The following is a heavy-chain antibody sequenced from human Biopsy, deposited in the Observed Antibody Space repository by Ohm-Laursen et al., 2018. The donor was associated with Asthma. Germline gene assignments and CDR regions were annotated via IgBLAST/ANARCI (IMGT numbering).Heavy chain of an antibody. J-gene: IGHJ4*01. CDR2: ISYDGNHK. D-gene: IGHD3-22*01. Sequence: SLRLSCAASGFMFRSFGMHWVRQAPGKGLEWVAVISYDGNHKFYEDSVKGRFTISRDNSKNSLYLQMQSLRPEDTAFYYCAKSADYYDSTDYLDFWGRGTLVTVSS. V-gene: IGHV3-30*18. CDR1: GFMFRSFG. CDR3: AKSADYYDSTDYLDF.